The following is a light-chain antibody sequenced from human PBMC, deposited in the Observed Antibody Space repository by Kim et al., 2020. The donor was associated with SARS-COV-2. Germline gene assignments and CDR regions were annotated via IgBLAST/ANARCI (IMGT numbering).Light chain of an antibody. V-gene: IGLV3-19*01. CDR2: AKN. CDR1: SLRTYY. CDR3: KSRDTSGDRLV. J-gene: IGLJ2*01. Sequence: ALGQTVRITCQGDSLRTYYASWYQKKPGQAPALVIYAKNNRPSGIPDRFSGSSSGNTASLTITGAQAEDEADYYCKSRDTSGDRLVFGGGTQLTVL.